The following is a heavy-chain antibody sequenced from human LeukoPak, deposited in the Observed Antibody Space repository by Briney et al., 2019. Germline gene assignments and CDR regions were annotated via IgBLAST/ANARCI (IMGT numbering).Heavy chain of an antibody. V-gene: IGHV3-30-3*01. D-gene: IGHD1-26*01. CDR2: ISYDGSNK. J-gene: IGHJ3*02. CDR1: GFTFSSYA. CDR3: ARGPGGAFDI. Sequence: GGSLRLSCAASGFTFSSYAMHWVRQAPGKGLEWVAVISYDGSNKYYADSVKGRFTISRDNSKNTLYLQMNSLRAEDTAVYYCARGPGGAFDIWGQGTMVTVSS.